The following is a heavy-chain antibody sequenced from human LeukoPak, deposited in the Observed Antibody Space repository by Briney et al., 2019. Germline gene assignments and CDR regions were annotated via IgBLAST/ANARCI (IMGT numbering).Heavy chain of an antibody. Sequence: SETLSLTCTVSGGSITNNNCFWGWIRQPPGKGLEWIGSMCYSGATYCNPPLMSRVSMSVDTSKKQFSLKLSSVTAADTAVYYCARVFKQWLVFFWFDPWGQGTLVTVSS. CDR2: MCYSGAT. D-gene: IGHD6-19*01. J-gene: IGHJ5*02. CDR3: ARVFKQWLVFFWFDP. CDR1: GGSITNNNCF. V-gene: IGHV4-39*07.